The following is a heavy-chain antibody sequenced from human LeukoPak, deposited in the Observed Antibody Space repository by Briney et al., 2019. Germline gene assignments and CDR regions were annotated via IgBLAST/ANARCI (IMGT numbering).Heavy chain of an antibody. J-gene: IGHJ4*02. CDR3: AKAASGSYLYYFDY. Sequence: PGGSLRLSCAASGFTFSSYAMTWVRQAPGKGLEWVSSISGSGGSKHYVDSVKGRFTISRDNSENTLYLQLNSLRAEDTAVYYCAKAASGSYLYYFDYWGQGTLVTVSS. CDR1: GFTFSSYA. V-gene: IGHV3-23*01. D-gene: IGHD1-26*01. CDR2: ISGSGGSK.